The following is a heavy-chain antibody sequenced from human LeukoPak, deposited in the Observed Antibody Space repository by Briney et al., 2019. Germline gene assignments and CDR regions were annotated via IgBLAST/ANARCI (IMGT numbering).Heavy chain of an antibody. CDR1: GFTFSDHF. CDR2: ISDSGGSK. D-gene: IGHD4-11*01. V-gene: IGHV3-11*01. Sequence: GGSLRLSCAASGFTFSDHFMTGIRQAPGKGLEWVSYISDSGGSKYSPDSVEVRFTITRDNAKISFSLEMNSPRVEATAVYYCASVRASALTTSPPPYHFYYYYMDVWGKGTTVIVSS. CDR3: ASVRASALTTSPPPYHFYYYYMDV. J-gene: IGHJ6*03.